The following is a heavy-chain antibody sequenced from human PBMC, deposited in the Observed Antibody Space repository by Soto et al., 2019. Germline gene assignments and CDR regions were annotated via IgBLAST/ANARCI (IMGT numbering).Heavy chain of an antibody. CDR1: GFSLSNGRMG. D-gene: IGHD4-17*01. CDR2: FFSDAER. J-gene: IGHJ6*02. Sequence: QVTLKESGPVLVKPTETLTLTCTISGFSLSNGRMGVSWIRQPPGRALEWLAHFFSDAERSYSTSMQSRLTMSQDTSGTQVVLTMTNMDPQDTGTYFCARMNADSGPHYYAMDVWGPGTPVTVSS. CDR3: ARMNADSGPHYYAMDV. V-gene: IGHV2-26*03.